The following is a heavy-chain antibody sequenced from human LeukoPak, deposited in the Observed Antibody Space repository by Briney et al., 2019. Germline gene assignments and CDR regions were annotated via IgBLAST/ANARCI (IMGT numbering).Heavy chain of an antibody. D-gene: IGHD2-15*01. Sequence: NAGGSLRLSCAASGFTFSSYSMNWVRQAPGKGLEWVSSISSSSSYIYYADSVKGRFTISRDNSENTLHLQMNSLRAKDTAIYYCAKDPRGDLAYCSRWNCNAKNWFDSWGQGTLVTVAS. CDR2: ISSSSSYI. CDR1: GFTFSSYS. V-gene: IGHV3-21*01. J-gene: IGHJ5*01. CDR3: AKDPRGDLAYCSRWNCNAKNWFDS.